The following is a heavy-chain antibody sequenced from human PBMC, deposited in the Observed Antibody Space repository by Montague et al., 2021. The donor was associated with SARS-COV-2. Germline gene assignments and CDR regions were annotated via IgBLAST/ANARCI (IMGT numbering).Heavy chain of an antibody. J-gene: IGHJ3*02. Sequence: SETLSLTCTVSGGSINSTTYYWAWIRQPPGKGLEWIGSVYYTGSNYYNPSLQSRGTMSVDTSKKQFSLKMTSVTASDTAVYYCARHRANAGSFDIWGQGTMVTVSS. CDR3: ARHRANAGSFDI. CDR2: VYYTGSN. CDR1: GGSINSTTYY. D-gene: IGHD1-1*01. V-gene: IGHV4-39*01.